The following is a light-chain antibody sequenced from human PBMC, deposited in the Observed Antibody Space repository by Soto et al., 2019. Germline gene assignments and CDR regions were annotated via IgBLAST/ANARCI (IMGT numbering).Light chain of an antibody. Sequence: DIPMTQSPSSLSASVGDRVTITCRASQGISNYLAWYQQKPGKVPQLLIYGASTLQSGVPSRFSGSGSGTDFTLTISSLQPEDVATYYCQKYNSAPRITFGQGTRLEIK. J-gene: IGKJ5*01. CDR3: QKYNSAPRIT. V-gene: IGKV1-27*01. CDR1: QGISNY. CDR2: GAS.